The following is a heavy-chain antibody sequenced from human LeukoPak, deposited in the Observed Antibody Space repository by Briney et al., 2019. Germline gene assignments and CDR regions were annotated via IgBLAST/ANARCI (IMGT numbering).Heavy chain of an antibody. D-gene: IGHD2-8*01. V-gene: IGHV3-7*01. CDR2: IKQDGGET. Sequence: GGSLRPSCAASGFTFSTSWMSWVRQAPGKKLEWVANIKQDGGETQYADSVKGRFTISRDNAKNSLYLQMNSPRAEDTAIYYCAREEWWFDPWGQGTLVTVSS. CDR1: GFTFSTSW. CDR3: AREEWWFDP. J-gene: IGHJ5*02.